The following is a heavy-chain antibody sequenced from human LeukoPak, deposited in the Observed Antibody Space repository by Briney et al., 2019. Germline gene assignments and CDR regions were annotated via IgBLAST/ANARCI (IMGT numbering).Heavy chain of an antibody. CDR1: GFSFSDYY. D-gene: IGHD5-18*01. CDR2: ISNSGTTI. V-gene: IGHV3-11*04. CDR3: ARESQIQLWLRRYFDY. Sequence: PGGSLRLSCAASGFSFSDYYMSWIRQAPGKGLEWLSYISNSGTTIYADSVKGRFTISRDNAKNSLYLQMNSLRAEDTAVYYCARESQIQLWLRRYFDYWGQGTLVTVSS. J-gene: IGHJ4*02.